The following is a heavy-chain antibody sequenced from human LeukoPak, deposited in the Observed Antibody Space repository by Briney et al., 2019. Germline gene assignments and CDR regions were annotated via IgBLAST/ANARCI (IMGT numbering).Heavy chain of an antibody. D-gene: IGHD6-19*01. V-gene: IGHV3-33*06. CDR3: AKVGGWYEQYYYYYMDV. CDR2: IWYDGSNK. Sequence: GGSLRLSCAASGFTFSSYGMHWVRQAPGKGLEWVAVIWYDGSNKYYADSVKGRFTISRDNSKNTPYLQMNSLRAEDTAVYYCAKVGGWYEQYYYYYMDVWGKGTTVTVSS. CDR1: GFTFSSYG. J-gene: IGHJ6*03.